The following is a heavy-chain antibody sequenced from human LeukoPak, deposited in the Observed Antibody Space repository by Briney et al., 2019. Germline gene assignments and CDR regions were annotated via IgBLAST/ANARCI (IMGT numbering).Heavy chain of an antibody. CDR1: GYSISSGYY. CDR2: IYHSGST. J-gene: IGHJ4*02. D-gene: IGHD2-2*01. V-gene: IGHV4-38-2*02. CDR3: VGHIVVEL. Sequence: PSETLSLTCTVSGYSISSGYYWGWIRQPPGKGLEWIGSIYHSGSTYYNPSLKSRVTISVDTSKNQFSLKLSSVTAADTAVYYCVGHIVVELWGQGTLVTVSP.